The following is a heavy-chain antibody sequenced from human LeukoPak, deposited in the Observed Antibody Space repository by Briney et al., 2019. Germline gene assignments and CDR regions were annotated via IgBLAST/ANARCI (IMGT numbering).Heavy chain of an antibody. D-gene: IGHD6-13*01. V-gene: IGHV1-69*13. CDR3: ARSGSAYSSSWDLWDY. J-gene: IGHJ4*02. Sequence: ASVKVSCKASGYTFTSYGISWVRQAPGQGLEWMGGIIPIFGTANYAQKFQGRVTITADESTSTAYMELSSLRSEDTAVYYCARSGSAYSSSWDLWDYWGQGTLVTVSS. CDR1: GYTFTSYG. CDR2: IIPIFGTA.